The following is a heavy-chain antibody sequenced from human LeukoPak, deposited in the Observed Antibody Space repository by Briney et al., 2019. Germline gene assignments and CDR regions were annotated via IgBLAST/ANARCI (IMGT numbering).Heavy chain of an antibody. CDR3: ARAENSGSYCGY. J-gene: IGHJ4*02. D-gene: IGHD1-26*01. CDR1: GYTFTGSY. Sequence: GASVKVSCKASGYTFTGSYIHWVRQAPGQGLEWMGIINPSGGSTSYAQKFQGRVTMTRDTSTSTVYMELSSLRSEDTAVYYCARAENSGSYCGYWGQGTLVTVSS. CDR2: INPSGGST. V-gene: IGHV1-46*01.